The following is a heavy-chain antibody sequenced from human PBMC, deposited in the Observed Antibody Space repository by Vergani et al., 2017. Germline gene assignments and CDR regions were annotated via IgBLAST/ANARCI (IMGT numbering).Heavy chain of an antibody. D-gene: IGHD2-2*01. CDR3: ARHYMAGDIVVVPAAPPDY. CDR2: IYPGDSDT. J-gene: IGHJ4*02. V-gene: IGHV5-51*01. CDR1: GYSFTSYW. Sequence: EVQLVQSGAEVKKPGESLKISCKGSGYSFTSYWIGWVRQMPGKGLEWMGIIYPGDSDTRYSPSFQGQVTISADKSIRTAYLQWSSLKASDTAMYYCARHYMAGDIVVVPAAPPDYWGQGTLVTVSS.